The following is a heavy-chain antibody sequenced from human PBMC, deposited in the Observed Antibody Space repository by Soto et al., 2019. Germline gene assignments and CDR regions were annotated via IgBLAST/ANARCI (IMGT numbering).Heavy chain of an antibody. D-gene: IGHD2-2*01. CDR3: ARGFCGSTKCANWFDP. Sequence: SETLSLTCAVSNGSIINSHWWSWVRQPPGKGLEWIGEIYHSGSTNYNPSLKSRVAISVDKSKDHFSLSLTSVTAADTAVYFCARGFCGSTKCANWFDPWGLGALVTVSS. CDR1: NGSIINSHW. CDR2: IYHSGST. V-gene: IGHV4-4*02. J-gene: IGHJ5*02.